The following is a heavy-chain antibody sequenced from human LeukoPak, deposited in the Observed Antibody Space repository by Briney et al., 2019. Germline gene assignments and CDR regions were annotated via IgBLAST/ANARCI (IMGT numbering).Heavy chain of an antibody. V-gene: IGHV4-39*01. CDR3: ARTAVAGTRYFDY. CDR2: IYYTGST. J-gene: IGHJ4*02. Sequence: RPSDTLPLTCTVSGDSIAGSSFYWGWIRRPPGKGLEWIGNIYYTGSTYSNPSLKSRVTISVDTSKNQFSLKLSSVTAADTAVYYCARTAVAGTRYFDYWGQGTLVTVSS. CDR1: GDSIAGSSFY. D-gene: IGHD6-19*01.